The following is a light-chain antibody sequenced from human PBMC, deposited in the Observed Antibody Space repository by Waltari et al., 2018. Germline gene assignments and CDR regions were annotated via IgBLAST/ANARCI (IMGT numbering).Light chain of an antibody. Sequence: EIVLTQSPGTLSLSPGEGASLSCRASPAVSRSYIAWYQQKPGQAPRLLIYGASSRAPGIPDRFSGSGSGTDFTLTISRLEPEDFAVYYCQLYGNSPWTFGQGTKVEIK. CDR1: PAVSRSY. J-gene: IGKJ1*01. CDR3: QLYGNSPWT. V-gene: IGKV3-20*01. CDR2: GAS.